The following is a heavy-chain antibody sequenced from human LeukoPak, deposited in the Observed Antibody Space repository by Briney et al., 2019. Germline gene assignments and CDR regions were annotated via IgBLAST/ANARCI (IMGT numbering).Heavy chain of an antibody. D-gene: IGHD2-2*01. Sequence: PGGSLRLSCAASGFTFSSYSMNWVRQAPGKGLVWLSRINTDGRSTGYADSVKGRFTISRDNAKNTLYLQTNSLRAEDTAVYYCAKDANPLRYCSSTSCYGAPIYMDVWGKGTTVTVSS. J-gene: IGHJ6*03. CDR3: AKDANPLRYCSSTSCYGAPIYMDV. V-gene: IGHV3-74*01. CDR1: GFTFSSYS. CDR2: INTDGRST.